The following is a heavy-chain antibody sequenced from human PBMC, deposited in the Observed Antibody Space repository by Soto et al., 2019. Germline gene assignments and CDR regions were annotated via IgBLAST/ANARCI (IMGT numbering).Heavy chain of an antibody. Sequence: GASVKVSCKASGYTFTSYYMHWVRQAPGQGLEWMGIINPSGGSTSYAQKFQGRVTMTRDTSTSTVYMELSSLRSEDTAVYYCARDQAVVVTASYYYYYGMDVWGQGTTVTVSS. D-gene: IGHD2-21*02. CDR2: INPSGGST. CDR3: ARDQAVVVTASYYYYYGMDV. J-gene: IGHJ6*02. CDR1: GYTFTSYY. V-gene: IGHV1-46*01.